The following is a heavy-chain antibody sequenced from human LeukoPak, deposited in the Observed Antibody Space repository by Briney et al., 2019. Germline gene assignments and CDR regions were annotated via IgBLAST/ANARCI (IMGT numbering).Heavy chain of an antibody. D-gene: IGHD3-3*01. V-gene: IGHV4-34*01. CDR2: INHSGSS. J-gene: IGHJ6*03. CDR3: ARHRITIFGVVIRGDYYMDV. Sequence: SETLSLTCAVYGGSFSGYYWSWIRQPPGKGLEWIGEINHSGSSNYNPSLKSRVTISVDTSKNQFSLKLSSVTAADTAVYYCARHRITIFGVVIRGDYYMDVWGKGTTVTVSS. CDR1: GGSFSGYY.